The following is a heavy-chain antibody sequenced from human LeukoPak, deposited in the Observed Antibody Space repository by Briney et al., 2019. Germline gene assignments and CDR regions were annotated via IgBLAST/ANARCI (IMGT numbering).Heavy chain of an antibody. Sequence: KPSETLSLTCAVYGGSFSGYYWSWIRQPPGKGLEWIGEINHSGSTNYNPSLKSRVTISVDTSKNQFSLKLSSVTAADTAVYYCGRVFTGVGAYYFDYWGQGTLVTVSS. CDR2: INHSGST. J-gene: IGHJ4*02. V-gene: IGHV4-34*01. CDR3: GRVFTGVGAYYFDY. CDR1: GGSFSGYY. D-gene: IGHD1-26*01.